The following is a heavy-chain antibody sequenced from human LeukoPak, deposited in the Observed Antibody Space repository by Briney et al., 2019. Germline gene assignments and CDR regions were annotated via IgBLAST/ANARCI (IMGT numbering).Heavy chain of an antibody. CDR1: GYTFTGYY. J-gene: IGHJ6*03. Sequence: ASVKVSCKASGYTFTGYYMHWVRQATGQGLEWMGWMNPNSGNTGYAQKFQGRVTITRNTSISTAYMELSSLRSEDTAVYYCARGPTTGTIRLWNYYYYMDVWGKGTTVTVSS. V-gene: IGHV1-8*03. CDR2: MNPNSGNT. D-gene: IGHD1-1*01. CDR3: ARGPTTGTIRLWNYYYYMDV.